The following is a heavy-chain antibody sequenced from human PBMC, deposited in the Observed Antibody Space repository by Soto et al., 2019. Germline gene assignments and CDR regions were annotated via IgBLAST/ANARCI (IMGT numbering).Heavy chain of an antibody. J-gene: IGHJ5*02. CDR3: ASRYCTNGVCYWGLDP. CDR2: IISIFGTA. V-gene: IGHV1-69*13. CDR1: GGTFSSYA. D-gene: IGHD2-8*01. Sequence: ASVKVSCKASGGTFSSYAISWVRQAPGQGLEWMGGIISIFGTANYAQKFQGRVTITADESTSTAYMELSSLRSEDTAVYYCASRYCTNGVCYWGLDPWGQGTLVTVSS.